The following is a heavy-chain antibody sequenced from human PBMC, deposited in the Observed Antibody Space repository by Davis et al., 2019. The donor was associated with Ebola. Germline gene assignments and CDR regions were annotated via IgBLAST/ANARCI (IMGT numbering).Heavy chain of an antibody. CDR2: ISAYNGNT. D-gene: IGHD2-2*01. CDR3: ARGLRDIVVVPAVNLFDY. Sequence: ASVKVSCKASGYTFTSYGISWVRQAPGQGLEWMGWISAYNGNTNYAQKFQGRVTMTRDTSISTAYMELSRLRSDDTAVYYCARGLRDIVVVPAVNLFDYWGQGTLVTVSS. J-gene: IGHJ4*02. CDR1: GYTFTSYG. V-gene: IGHV1-18*01.